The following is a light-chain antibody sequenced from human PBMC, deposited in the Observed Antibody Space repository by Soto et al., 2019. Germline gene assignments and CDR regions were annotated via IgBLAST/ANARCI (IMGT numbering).Light chain of an antibody. Sequence: LTRPASVTGSAGQSSTLSKTRTSSDVGSYNLVSWYQQHPGKAPKLMISEGGKRPSGVSTRFSGSKSGNTASLTISGLQAEDEADYYCCSFARGNTYVFGTGTKVTVL. CDR1: SSDVGSYNL. CDR2: EGG. V-gene: IGLV2-23*01. J-gene: IGLJ1*01. CDR3: CSFARGNTYV.